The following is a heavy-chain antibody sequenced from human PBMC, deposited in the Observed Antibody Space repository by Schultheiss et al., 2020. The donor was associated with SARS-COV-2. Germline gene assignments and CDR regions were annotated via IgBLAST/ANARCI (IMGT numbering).Heavy chain of an antibody. V-gene: IGHV4-38-2*01. J-gene: IGHJ5*02. D-gene: IGHD3-10*01. CDR2: IYHSGST. CDR1: GYSISSGYY. Sequence: SQTLSLTCAVSGYSISSGYYWGWIRQPPGKGLEWIGSIYHSGSTYYNPSLKSRVTISVDTSKNQFSLKLSSVTAADTAVYYCARVLVRGDNWFDPWGQGILVTVSS. CDR3: ARVLVRGDNWFDP.